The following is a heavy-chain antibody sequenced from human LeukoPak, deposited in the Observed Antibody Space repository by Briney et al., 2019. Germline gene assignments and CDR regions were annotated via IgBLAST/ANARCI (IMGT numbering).Heavy chain of an antibody. CDR1: GDSVSSNSAA. Sequence: SQTLSLTCAISGDSVSSNSAAWNWIRQSPSRGLEWLGRTYYRSKWYNDYAVSVKSRITINPDTSKNQFSLQLNSVTPEDTAVYYCARVSRDRRDGYNWPYYFDYWGQGTLVTVSS. D-gene: IGHD5-24*01. CDR2: TYYRSKWYN. CDR3: ARVSRDRRDGYNWPYYFDY. J-gene: IGHJ4*02. V-gene: IGHV6-1*01.